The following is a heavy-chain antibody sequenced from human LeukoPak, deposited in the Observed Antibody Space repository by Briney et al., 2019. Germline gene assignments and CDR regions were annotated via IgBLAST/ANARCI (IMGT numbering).Heavy chain of an antibody. CDR2: INSDGSST. CDR3: AREGKYYDILTGYHSQNAFDI. CDR1: GFTLSSYW. D-gene: IGHD3-9*01. J-gene: IGHJ3*02. Sequence: GGSLRLPCAASGFTLSSYWMHWVRQAPGKGLVWVSRINSDGSSTSYADSVKGRFTISRDNAKNTLYLQMNSLRAEDTAVYYCAREGKYYDILTGYHSQNAFDIWGQGTMVTVSS. V-gene: IGHV3-74*01.